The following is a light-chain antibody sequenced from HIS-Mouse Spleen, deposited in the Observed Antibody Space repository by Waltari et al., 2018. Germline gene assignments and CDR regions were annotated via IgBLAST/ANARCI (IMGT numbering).Light chain of an antibody. CDR2: RNN. V-gene: IGLV1-47*01. Sequence: QSVLTQPPSASGTPGQRVTISCSGSSSNIGSNYVYWYHQLPGTAPKLLIYRNNQRRSGVPDRFSGSKSGTSASLAISGLRSEDEADYYCAAWDDSLSGPVFGGGTKLTVL. CDR3: AAWDDSLSGPV. J-gene: IGLJ3*02. CDR1: SSNIGSNY.